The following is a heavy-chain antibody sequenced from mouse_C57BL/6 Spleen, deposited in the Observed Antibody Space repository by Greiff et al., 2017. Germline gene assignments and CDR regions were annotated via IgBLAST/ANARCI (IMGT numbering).Heavy chain of an antibody. CDR3: ARVSSGLYYAMDY. V-gene: IGHV1-7*01. CDR1: GYTFTSYW. D-gene: IGHD3-2*02. J-gene: IGHJ4*01. Sequence: QVQLKESGAELAKPGASVKLSCKASGYTFTSYWMHWVKQRPGQGLEWIGYINPSSGYTKYNQKFKDKATLTVDKSSSTAYMQLSSLTYEESAVDYCARVSSGLYYAMDYWGQGTSVTVSS. CDR2: INPSSGYT.